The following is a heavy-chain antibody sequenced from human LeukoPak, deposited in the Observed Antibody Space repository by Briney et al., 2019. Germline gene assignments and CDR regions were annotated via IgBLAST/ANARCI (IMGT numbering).Heavy chain of an antibody. CDR3: AEANEGLRYFDWLSFFDY. V-gene: IGHV3-23*01. CDR2: ISGSGGST. D-gene: IGHD3-9*01. CDR1: GFTFSSYA. Sequence: GGSLRLSCAASGFTFSSYAMSWVRQAPGKGLEWVSAISGSGGSTYYADSVKGRFTISRDNSKNTLYLQMNSLRAEDTAVYYCAEANEGLRYFDWLSFFDYWGQGTLVTVSS. J-gene: IGHJ4*02.